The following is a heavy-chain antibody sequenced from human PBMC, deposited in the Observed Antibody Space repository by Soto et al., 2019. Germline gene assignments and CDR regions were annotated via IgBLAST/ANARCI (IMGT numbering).Heavy chain of an antibody. CDR3: ARGLVGAYFEY. J-gene: IGHJ4*02. V-gene: IGHV4-34*01. Sequence: SEPLSLTCAVYRGSFSGYYWTCIRQSPGKGLEWIGEINHSGSTNSNPSLKSRVTISVDTSKNKFSLKLSPVTAADTAVYYCARGLVGAYFEYWGQGTLVTVSS. D-gene: IGHD1-26*01. CDR1: RGSFSGYY. CDR2: INHSGST.